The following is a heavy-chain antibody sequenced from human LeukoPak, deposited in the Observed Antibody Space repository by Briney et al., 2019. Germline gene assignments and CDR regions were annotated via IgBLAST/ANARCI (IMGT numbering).Heavy chain of an antibody. CDR2: IDPNSGGT. CDR1: GYTFTSYY. V-gene: IGHV1-2*02. Sequence: ASVKVSCKASGYTFTSYYMHWVRQAPGQGLEWMGWIDPNSGGTNYAQKFQGRVTMTRDTSISTAYMELSRLRSDGTAVYYCAVSGCSGCSCYSESDYYYMDVWGEGTTVTVSS. CDR3: AVSGCSGCSCYSESDYYYMDV. J-gene: IGHJ6*03. D-gene: IGHD2-15*01.